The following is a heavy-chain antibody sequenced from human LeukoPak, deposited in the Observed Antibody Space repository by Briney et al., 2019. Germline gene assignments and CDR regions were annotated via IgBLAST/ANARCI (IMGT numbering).Heavy chain of an antibody. J-gene: IGHJ1*01. CDR1: ELHA. CDR2: ISRSGRST. D-gene: IGHD3-22*01. V-gene: IGHV3-23*01. CDR3: AKDAYYSDTSDYP. Sequence: GGSLRLSCAASELHAMTWVRQGPGKGLEWVSAISRSGRSTYYADSVKGRFTISRDNFDNTLHLQMDSLRAEDTALYYCAKDAYYSDTSDYPWGQGTLVTVSS.